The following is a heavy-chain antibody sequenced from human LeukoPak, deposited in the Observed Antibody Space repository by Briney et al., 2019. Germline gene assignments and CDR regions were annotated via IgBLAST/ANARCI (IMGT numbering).Heavy chain of an antibody. Sequence: PGGSLRLSCTASGIIFSDAWMTWVRQAPGKGLEWVSAISGSGGSTYYADSVKGRFTISRDNSKNTLYLQMNSLRAEDTAVYYCAKDLQDIVVVPAVREYNWFDPWGQGTLVTVSS. CDR3: AKDLQDIVVVPAVREYNWFDP. CDR2: ISGSGGST. J-gene: IGHJ5*02. V-gene: IGHV3-23*01. CDR1: GIIFSDAW. D-gene: IGHD2-2*01.